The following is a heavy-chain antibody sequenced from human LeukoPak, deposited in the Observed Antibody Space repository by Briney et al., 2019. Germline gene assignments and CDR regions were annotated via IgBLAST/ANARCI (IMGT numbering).Heavy chain of an antibody. Sequence: KGLEWIGYIYYSGSTNYNPSLKSRVTISVDTSKNQFSLKLSSVTAADTAVYYCARVGESHVFDYWGQGTLVTVSS. V-gene: IGHV4-59*01. CDR2: IYYSGST. CDR3: ARVGESHVFDY. J-gene: IGHJ4*02.